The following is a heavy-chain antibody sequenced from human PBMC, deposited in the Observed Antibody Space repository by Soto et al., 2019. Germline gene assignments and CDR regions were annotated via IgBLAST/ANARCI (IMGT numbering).Heavy chain of an antibody. J-gene: IGHJ4*02. Sequence: SETLSLTCGLAGESLTRGFQHWSWIRQTPGKGLQLIGYIDSNGDTYYDTSLTNRLNMSIGTAESRFSLNLTSVSAADTAVYYCARATVYYCPNDKCGFYFDHWGQGALVTVSS. D-gene: IGHD3-10*01. V-gene: IGHV4-31*11. CDR1: GESLTRGFQH. CDR2: IDSNGDT. CDR3: ARATVYYCPNDKCGFYFDH.